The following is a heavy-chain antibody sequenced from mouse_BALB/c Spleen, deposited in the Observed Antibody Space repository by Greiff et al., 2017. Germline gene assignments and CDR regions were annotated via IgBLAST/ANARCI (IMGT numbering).Heavy chain of an antibody. CDR1: GFTFSSYA. V-gene: IGHV5-6-5*01. CDR2: ISSGGST. Sequence: EVQRVESGGGLVKPGGSLKLSCAASGFTFSSYAMSWVRQTPEKRLEWVASISSGGSTYYPDSVKGRFTISRDNARNILYLQMSSLRSEDTAMHYCATTAPFDYWGQGTTLTVSS. CDR3: ATTAPFDY. J-gene: IGHJ2*01. D-gene: IGHD1-2*01.